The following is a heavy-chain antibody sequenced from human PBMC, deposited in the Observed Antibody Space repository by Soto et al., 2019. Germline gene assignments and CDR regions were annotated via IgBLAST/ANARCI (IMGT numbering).Heavy chain of an antibody. Sequence: EVQLVESGGGLVKPGGSLRLSCAASGLTLSDYGINWVRQAPGKGLEWVSSITGTTNDIYYADSVKGRFIISRDNAKNSVYLQMNSLRVEDTAVYYCARDPTWNTGYWAQGTLVTVSS. CDR2: ITGTTNDI. D-gene: IGHD1-1*01. V-gene: IGHV3-21*01. CDR1: GLTLSDYG. CDR3: ARDPTWNTGY. J-gene: IGHJ4*02.